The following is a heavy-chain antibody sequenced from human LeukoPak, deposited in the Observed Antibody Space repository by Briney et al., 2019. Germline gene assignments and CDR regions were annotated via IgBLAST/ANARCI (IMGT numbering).Heavy chain of an antibody. Sequence: SETLSLTCTVSGGSISTSNYYWGWIRQPPGKGLEWIGNIFYSGSTYYSPSLRSRVTISLDTSRNQFSLKLNSVTTADTAVYYCARVTNYDILTGSYYYYYMDVWGKGTTVTVSS. CDR2: IFYSGST. CDR1: GGSISTSNYY. V-gene: IGHV4-39*07. J-gene: IGHJ6*03. CDR3: ARVTNYDILTGSYYYYYMDV. D-gene: IGHD3-9*01.